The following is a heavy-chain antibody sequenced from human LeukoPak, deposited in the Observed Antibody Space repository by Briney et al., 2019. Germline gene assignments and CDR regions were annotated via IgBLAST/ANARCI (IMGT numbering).Heavy chain of an antibody. V-gene: IGHV4-39*01. D-gene: IGHD6-19*01. J-gene: IGHJ4*02. CDR3: ARRIAVAALDC. CDR1: GGPIRSSNYY. Sequence: SETLSLTCTVSGGPIRSSNYYWGWIRQPPGKGLEWIGSIYYSGSTHYNPSLKSRVTISVDTSKNQFSLKLTSVTAADTAVYYCARRIAVAALDCWGQGTLVTVSS. CDR2: IYYSGST.